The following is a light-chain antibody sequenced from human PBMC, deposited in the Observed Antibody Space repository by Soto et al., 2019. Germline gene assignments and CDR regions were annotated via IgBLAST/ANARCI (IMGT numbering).Light chain of an antibody. J-gene: IGLJ1*01. V-gene: IGLV2-14*01. CDR2: EVT. CDR1: SSDVGGYEY. CDR3: SSYRTGSTYV. Sequence: QSVLTQPASVSGSPGQSITISCTGTSSDVGGYEYVSWYQQHPGKAPKLMIYEVTDRPAGVPRRFSGSKSGNTASLTITGLQAEDEADYYCSSYRTGSTYVFGTGTKLTVL.